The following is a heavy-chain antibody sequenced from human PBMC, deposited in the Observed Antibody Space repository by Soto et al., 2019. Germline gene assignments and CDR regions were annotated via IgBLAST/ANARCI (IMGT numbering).Heavy chain of an antibody. CDR3: ARDREAFGGVTVSFDY. V-gene: IGHV1-2*02. Sequence: ASVKVSCKASGYTFTGYYMHWVRQAPGQGLEWMGWINPNSGGTNYAQKFQGRVTMTRDTSISTAYMELSRLRSDDTAVYYCARDREAFGGVTVSFDYWGQGTLVTVSS. J-gene: IGHJ4*02. D-gene: IGHD3-16*02. CDR2: INPNSGGT. CDR1: GYTFTGYY.